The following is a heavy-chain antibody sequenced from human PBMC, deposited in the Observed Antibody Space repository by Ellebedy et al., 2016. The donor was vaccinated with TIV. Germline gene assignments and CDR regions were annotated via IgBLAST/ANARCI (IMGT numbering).Heavy chain of an antibody. CDR1: GFAFDNSW. CDR3: STDTLIIPF. V-gene: IGHV3-15*01. Sequence: GGSLRLSXEASGFAFDNSWMNWVRQAPGKGLEWVGLFKSITDGGSSDYAASVKGRFTISRDDSKHTLYLQLNSLKPEDTAVYYCSTDTLIIPFWGKGTLVTVSS. J-gene: IGHJ4*02. D-gene: IGHD3-22*01. CDR2: FKSITDGGSS.